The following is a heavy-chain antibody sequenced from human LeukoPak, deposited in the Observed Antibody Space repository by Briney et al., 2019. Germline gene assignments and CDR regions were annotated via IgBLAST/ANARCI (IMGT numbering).Heavy chain of an antibody. CDR3: ARYVPVRTGTTRASFDY. J-gene: IGHJ4*02. D-gene: IGHD1-1*01. CDR1: GGSFSDYD. CDR2: INHSGST. V-gene: IGHV4-34*10. Sequence: SETLSLTCAVYGGSFSDYDWSWIRQPPGKGLEWIGEINHSGSTNCDPSLKSRISMSIDTSKSQFSLNLRSVTAADTAVYYCARYVPVRTGTTRASFDYWGQGTLVTVSS.